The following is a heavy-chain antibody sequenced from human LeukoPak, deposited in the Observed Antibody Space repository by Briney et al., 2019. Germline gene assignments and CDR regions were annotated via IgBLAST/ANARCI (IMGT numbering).Heavy chain of an antibody. CDR2: IYYSGST. CDR3: AGMVRGVNWFDP. V-gene: IGHV4-59*07. D-gene: IGHD3-10*01. CDR1: GGSISSYY. Sequence: PSDTLSLTCTVSGGSISSYYWSWIRQPPGKGLEWIGYIYYSGSTNYNPSLKSRVTISVDTSKNQFSLKLSSVTAADTAVYYCAGMVRGVNWFDPWGQGTLVTVSS. J-gene: IGHJ5*02.